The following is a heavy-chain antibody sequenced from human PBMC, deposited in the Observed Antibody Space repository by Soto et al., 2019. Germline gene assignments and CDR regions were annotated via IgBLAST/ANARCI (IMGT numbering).Heavy chain of an antibody. CDR1: GGSISGYY. Sequence: SETLSLTCTVSGGSISGYYWSWIRQSPGKGLEWIGCVFYSGTTNYNPSLRSRATMSVDTSKNQFSLNLNSVTAADSAVYYCARAGTTYYSGWFDPWGQGTLVTVSS. D-gene: IGHD4-4*01. J-gene: IGHJ5*02. CDR2: VFYSGTT. CDR3: ARAGTTYYSGWFDP. V-gene: IGHV4-59*01.